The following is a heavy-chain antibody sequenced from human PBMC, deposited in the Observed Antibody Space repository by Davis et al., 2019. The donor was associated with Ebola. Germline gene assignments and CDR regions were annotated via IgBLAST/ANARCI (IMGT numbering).Heavy chain of an antibody. D-gene: IGHD2-8*01. J-gene: IGHJ4*02. V-gene: IGHV3-48*03. CDR3: ARSGYCTTKCDAFDY. CDR2: ISGSGSNV. CDR1: GFTLSTYE. Sequence: GESLKISCAASGFTLSTYEINWVRQAPGKGLEWVSYISGSGSNVYYADSVRGRFTSSRDSAKDSVYLQMNSLRAEDTAVYYCARSGYCTTKCDAFDYWGRGTLMAVSS.